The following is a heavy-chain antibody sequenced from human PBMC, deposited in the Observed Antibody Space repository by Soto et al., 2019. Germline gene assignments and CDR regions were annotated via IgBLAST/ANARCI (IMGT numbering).Heavy chain of an antibody. D-gene: IGHD2-15*01. V-gene: IGHV3-21*01. CDR2: ISSSSSYI. CDR3: AREPPPYCSGGSCYFDY. J-gene: IGHJ4*02. Sequence: GESLKISCAASGFTFSSYSMNWVRQAPGKGLEWVSSISSSSSYIYYADSVKGRFTISRDNAKNSLYLQMNSLRAEDTAVYYCAREPPPYCSGGSCYFDYWGQGTLVTVSS. CDR1: GFTFSSYS.